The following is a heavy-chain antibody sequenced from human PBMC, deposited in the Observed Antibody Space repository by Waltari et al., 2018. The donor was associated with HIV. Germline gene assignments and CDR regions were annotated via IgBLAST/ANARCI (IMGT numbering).Heavy chain of an antibody. D-gene: IGHD3-22*01. Sequence: QVQLVQSGAEVKKPGASVKVSCKASGYTFTSYDINWVRQATGQGLEWMGWMNPNSGNTGYAQKFQGRVTMTRNTSISIAFMEVSSLRSEDTAVYYCARVYYDSSGYYGAAGYWGQGTLVTVSS. V-gene: IGHV1-8*01. CDR2: MNPNSGNT. CDR3: ARVYYDSSGYYGAAGY. J-gene: IGHJ4*02. CDR1: GYTFTSYD.